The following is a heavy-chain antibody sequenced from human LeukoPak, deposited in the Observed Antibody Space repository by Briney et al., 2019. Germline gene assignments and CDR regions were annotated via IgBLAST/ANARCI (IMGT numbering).Heavy chain of an antibody. D-gene: IGHD3-3*01. V-gene: IGHV3-23*01. J-gene: IGHJ4*02. CDR3: ASYPFGVLRFLDWFSSP. CDR2: ITDSGMSS. CDR1: GFTFSNYA. Sequence: AGGSLRLSCAASGFTFSNYAMTWVRQAPGKGLDWVSSITDSGMSSYYADSVKGRFTISRDNPRNTLYLQMHSLRSEDTAIYYCASYPFGVLRFLDWFSSPGGQGALVTVSS.